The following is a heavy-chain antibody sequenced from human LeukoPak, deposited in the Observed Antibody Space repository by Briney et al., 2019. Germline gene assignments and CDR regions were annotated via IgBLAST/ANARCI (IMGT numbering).Heavy chain of an antibody. CDR3: ARYAGRDAHFDH. CDR2: VYYSGST. J-gene: IGHJ4*02. V-gene: IGHV4-61*01. CDR1: GGSVTSENYY. Sequence: SETLSLTCTVSGGSVTSENYYWSWIRQPPGKGLEWIAYVYYSGSTNNNPSLWSRLSISVDTSKNQFSLKLSSVTAADTAVYYCARYAGRDAHFDHWGQGTLVTVSS.